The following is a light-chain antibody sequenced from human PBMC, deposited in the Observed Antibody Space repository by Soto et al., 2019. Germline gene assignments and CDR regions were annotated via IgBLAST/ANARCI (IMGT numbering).Light chain of an antibody. V-gene: IGLV7-46*01. J-gene: IGLJ2*01. Sequence: QAVVTQEPSLTVSPGGTVTLTCGSSTGAVTSGHYPYWFQQKPGQAPRTLIYDTSNKHSWTPARFSGSLLGGKAALTLSGAQPEDEADYYCLLSFHGASVSVLFGGGTKVTVL. CDR2: DTS. CDR1: TGAVTSGHY. CDR3: LLSFHGASVSVL.